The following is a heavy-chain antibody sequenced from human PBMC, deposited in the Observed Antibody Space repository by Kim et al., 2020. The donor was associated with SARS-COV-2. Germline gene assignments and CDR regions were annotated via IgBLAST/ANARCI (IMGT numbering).Heavy chain of an antibody. CDR1: GGSFSGYY. D-gene: IGHD5-18*01. CDR3: ARGGTWIQLWLGRSWYFDL. V-gene: IGHV4-34*01. CDR2: INHSGST. Sequence: SETLSLTCAVYGGSFSGYYWSWIRQPPGKGLEWIGEINHSGSTNYNPSLKSRVTISVDTSKNQFSLKLSSVTAADTAVYYCARGGTWIQLWLGRSWYFDLWGRGTLVTVSS. J-gene: IGHJ2*01.